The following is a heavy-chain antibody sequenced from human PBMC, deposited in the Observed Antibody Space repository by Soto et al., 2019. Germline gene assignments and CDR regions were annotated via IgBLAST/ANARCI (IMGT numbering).Heavy chain of an antibody. J-gene: IGHJ5*02. Sequence: GGSLRLSCIASGFTFRNHGMHWVRLAPGKGLEWVAVIWYDGSEKYYADSVKGRFTISRDNSKNILYLQMNSLRGEDTAVYYCARDLGWPAARFDPWGQGTLVTVSS. V-gene: IGHV3-33*01. CDR3: ARDLGWPAARFDP. CDR1: GFTFRNHG. CDR2: IWYDGSEK. D-gene: IGHD2-2*01.